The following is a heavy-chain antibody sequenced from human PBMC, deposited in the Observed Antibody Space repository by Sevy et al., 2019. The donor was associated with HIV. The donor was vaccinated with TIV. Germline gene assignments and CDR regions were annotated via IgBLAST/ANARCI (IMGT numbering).Heavy chain of an antibody. D-gene: IGHD3-10*02. Sequence: GGSLRLSCAASGFTFNTHAMNWVRQAPGKGLEWVSVISGPGYGTNYADSVKGRFTISRDNSKNTLYLQMNSLRDDETAVHYCAKALNPALESMLEGNLRSLKGFDVWGQGTMVTVSS. CDR1: GFTFNTHA. CDR3: AKALNPALESMLEGNLRSLKGFDV. V-gene: IGHV3-23*01. CDR2: ISGPGYGT. J-gene: IGHJ3*01.